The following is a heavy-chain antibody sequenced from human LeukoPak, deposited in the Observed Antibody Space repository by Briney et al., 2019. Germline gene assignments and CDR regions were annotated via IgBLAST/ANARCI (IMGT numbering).Heavy chain of an antibody. D-gene: IGHD2-15*01. CDR3: ASRSLGYCSGGSCLNWFDP. Sequence: PSETLSLTCTVSGGSISSSSYYWGWIRQPPGKGLEWIGSIYYSGSTYYNPSLKSRVTISVDTSKNQFSLKLSSVTAPDTAVYYCASRSLGYCSGGSCLNWFDPWGQGTLVTVSS. CDR2: IYYSGST. V-gene: IGHV4-39*01. J-gene: IGHJ5*02. CDR1: GGSISSSSYY.